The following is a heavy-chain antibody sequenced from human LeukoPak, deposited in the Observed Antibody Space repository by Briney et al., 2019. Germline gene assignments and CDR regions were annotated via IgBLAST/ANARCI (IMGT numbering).Heavy chain of an antibody. Sequence: PSETLSLTCTVSGGSISSYYWSWIRQPPGKGLEWIGYIYHSGSTYYNPSLKSRVTISVDRSKNQFSLKLSFVTAADTAVYYCARESSRGDAFDIWGQGTMVTVSS. J-gene: IGHJ3*02. D-gene: IGHD6-13*01. CDR2: IYHSGST. CDR1: GGSISSYY. CDR3: ARESSRGDAFDI. V-gene: IGHV4-59*12.